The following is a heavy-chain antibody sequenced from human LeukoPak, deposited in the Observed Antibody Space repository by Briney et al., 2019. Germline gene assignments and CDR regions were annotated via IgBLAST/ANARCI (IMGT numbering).Heavy chain of an antibody. CDR3: ARGGSSGSFDY. V-gene: IGHV3-21*01. Sequence: GGSLRLSCAAYGFTFSSYSMNWVRQAPGKGLEWVSSISSSSSYIYYADSVKGRFTISRDNAKNSLYLQMNSLRAEDTAVYYCARGGSSGSFDYWGQGTLVTVSS. CDR1: GFTFSSYS. D-gene: IGHD6-6*01. CDR2: ISSSSSYI. J-gene: IGHJ4*02.